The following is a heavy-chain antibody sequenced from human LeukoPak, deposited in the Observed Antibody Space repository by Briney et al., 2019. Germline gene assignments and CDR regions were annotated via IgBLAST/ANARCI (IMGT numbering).Heavy chain of an antibody. CDR1: GGSISSGDYY. CDR2: IYYSGST. V-gene: IGHV4-30-4*01. D-gene: IGHD4-17*01. Sequence: SETLSLTCTVSGGSISSGDYYWSWIRQPPGKGLEWIGYIYYSGSTYYNPSLNSRVNISVDTSKSQFSLKLSSVTAADTAVYYCARDRGDYGDRWYFDLWGRGTLVTVSS. J-gene: IGHJ2*01. CDR3: ARDRGDYGDRWYFDL.